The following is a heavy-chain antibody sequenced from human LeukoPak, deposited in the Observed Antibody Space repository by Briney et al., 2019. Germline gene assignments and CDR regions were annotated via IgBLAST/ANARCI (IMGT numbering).Heavy chain of an antibody. CDR1: GGSFSGYY. V-gene: IGHV4-59*08. Sequence: PSETLSLTCAVYGGSFSGYYWSWIRQPPGKGLEWIGYIYYSGSTNYNPSLKSRVTISVDTSKNQFSLKLSSVTAADTAVYYCARGQIVATILEVGYWGQGTLVTVSS. CDR3: ARGQIVATILEVGY. CDR2: IYYSGST. D-gene: IGHD5-12*01. J-gene: IGHJ4*02.